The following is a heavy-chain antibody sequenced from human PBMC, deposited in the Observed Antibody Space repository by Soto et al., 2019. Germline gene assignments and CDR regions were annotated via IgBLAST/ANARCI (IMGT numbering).Heavy chain of an antibody. D-gene: IGHD5-18*01. V-gene: IGHV3-23*01. CDR2: LPXRGXXP. J-gene: IGHJ6*02. CDR1: GFTFSNYA. Sequence: LRLSCAASGFTFSNYAMSWVRQAPGKGLEVVSALPXRGXXPXXXXXVXXRFTISRDNSKNSLYLQMNSLRAEDTAVYYCAKMTSGSYGRNYGMDVWGQGTTVTVSS. CDR3: AKMTSGSYGRNYGMDV.